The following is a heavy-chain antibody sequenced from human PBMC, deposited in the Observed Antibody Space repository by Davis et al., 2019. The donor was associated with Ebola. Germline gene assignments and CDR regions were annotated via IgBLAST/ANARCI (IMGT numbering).Heavy chain of an antibody. CDR1: GFTFSGYW. D-gene: IGHD6-19*01. Sequence: GESLKISCAASGFTFSGYWMNWVRQAPGKGLEWVANIKQDGSDKYYVDSVKGRFTISRDNAKNSLYLQMNSLGVEDTAVYYCATAGEVSGWGEFVDYWGQGVLVTVSS. V-gene: IGHV3-7*01. CDR2: IKQDGSDK. J-gene: IGHJ4*02. CDR3: ATAGEVSGWGEFVDY.